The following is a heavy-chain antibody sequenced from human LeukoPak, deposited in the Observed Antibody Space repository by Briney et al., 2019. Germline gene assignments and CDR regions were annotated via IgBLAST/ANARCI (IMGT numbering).Heavy chain of an antibody. CDR3: ARHSPYGDYAHYYYCYGMDV. D-gene: IGHD4-17*01. CDR2: IYYSGST. CDR1: GGSISSYY. V-gene: IGHV4-59*08. Sequence: PSETLSLTCTVSGGSISSYYWSWIRQPPGKGLEWIGYIYYSGSTNYNPSLKSRVTISVDTSKNQFSLKLSSVTAADTAVYYCARHSPYGDYAHYYYCYGMDVWGQGTTVTVSS. J-gene: IGHJ6*02.